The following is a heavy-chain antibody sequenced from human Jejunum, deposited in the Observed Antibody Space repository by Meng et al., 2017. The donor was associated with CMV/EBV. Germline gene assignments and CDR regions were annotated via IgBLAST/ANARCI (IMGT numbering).Heavy chain of an antibody. D-gene: IGHD3-3*01. J-gene: IGHJ6*02. CDR3: ARAGGIYDSPDV. V-gene: IGHV3-20*03. Sequence: SGFTFDDYGMSWVRQAPGKGLEWVSGINWNGGSTGYADSVKGRFTISRDNAKNSLYLQMNSLRAEDTAVYYCARAGGIYDSPDVWGQGTTVTVSS. CDR1: GFTFDDYG. CDR2: INWNGGST.